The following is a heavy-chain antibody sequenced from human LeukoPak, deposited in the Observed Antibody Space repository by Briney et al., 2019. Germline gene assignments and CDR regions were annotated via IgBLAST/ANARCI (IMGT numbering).Heavy chain of an antibody. Sequence: GKSLTLSCAASGFTLDNYAIHWVRHAPGNGLEWVACTIWDVGRIGYAESVKGRFSISRDNAKNSLYLQMNSLRAEDKALYYCAKDIGNRIAARLNYYYYGMDVWGQGSTVTVSS. V-gene: IGHV3-9*01. J-gene: IGHJ6*02. CDR1: GFTLDNYA. D-gene: IGHD6-6*01. CDR3: AKDIGNRIAARLNYYYYGMDV. CDR2: TIWDVGRI.